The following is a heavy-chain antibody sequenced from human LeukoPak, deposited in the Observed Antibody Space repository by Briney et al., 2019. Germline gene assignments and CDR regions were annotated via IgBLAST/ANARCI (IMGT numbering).Heavy chain of an antibody. CDR2: IYYSGST. CDR3: ARDLLNEGNHLDY. J-gene: IGHJ4*02. Sequence: SQTLSLTCTVSGGSISSGDYYWSWIRQPPGKGPEWIGYIYYSGSTYYNPSLKSRVTISVDTSKNQFSLKLSSVTAADTAVYYCARDLLNEGNHLDYWGQGTLVTVSS. V-gene: IGHV4-30-4*01. D-gene: IGHD4-23*01. CDR1: GGSISSGDYY.